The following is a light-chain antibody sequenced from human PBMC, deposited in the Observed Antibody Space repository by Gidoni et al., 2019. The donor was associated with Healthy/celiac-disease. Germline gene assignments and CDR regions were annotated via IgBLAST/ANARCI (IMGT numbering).Light chain of an antibody. J-gene: IGKJ1*01. CDR2: GAS. Sequence: EIVFTQSPGTLSLSPGERATLSCRASQSVSSSYLAWYQQKPGQAPRLLIYGASSRATGIPDRLSGSGSGTDFTLTISRLEPEDFAVYYCQQYGSSPRTFGQGTKVEIK. V-gene: IGKV3-20*01. CDR3: QQYGSSPRT. CDR1: QSVSSSY.